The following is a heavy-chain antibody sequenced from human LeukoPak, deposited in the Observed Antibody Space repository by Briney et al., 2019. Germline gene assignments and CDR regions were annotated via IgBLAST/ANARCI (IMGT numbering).Heavy chain of an antibody. CDR1: GGSISSGSYY. D-gene: IGHD6-19*01. Sequence: PSETLSLTCTVSGGSISSGSYYWSWIRQPAGKGLEWIGRIYTSGSTNYNPSLKSRVTISVDTSKNQFSLKLSSVTAADTAVYYCARDSSGCSYHYYYYMDVWGKGTTVTISS. J-gene: IGHJ6*03. CDR3: ARDSSGCSYHYYYYMDV. V-gene: IGHV4-61*02. CDR2: IYTSGST.